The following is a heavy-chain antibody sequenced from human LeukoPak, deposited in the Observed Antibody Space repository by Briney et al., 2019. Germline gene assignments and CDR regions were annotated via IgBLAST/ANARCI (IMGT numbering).Heavy chain of an antibody. CDR2: ISSSSYI. J-gene: IGHJ4*02. V-gene: IGHV3-21*01. CDR1: GFTFSSYS. D-gene: IGHD6-13*01. CDR3: ARDSSSSWYYYFDY. Sequence: PGGSLRLSCAASGFTFSSYSMNWVRQAPGKGLEWVSSISSSSYIYYADSVKGRFTISRDNAKNSLYLQMNSLRAEDTAAYYCARDSSSSWYYYFDYWGQGTLVTVSS.